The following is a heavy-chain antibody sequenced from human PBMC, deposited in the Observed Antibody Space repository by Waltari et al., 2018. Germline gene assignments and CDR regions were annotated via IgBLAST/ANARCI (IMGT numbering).Heavy chain of an antibody. CDR2: IYYSGST. CDR3: ARGLKGWFDP. V-gene: IGHV4-59*08. CDR1: GGSISSHY. Sequence: QVQLQESGPGLVKPSETLSLTCTVSGGSISSHYWSWIRQPPGKGLEWIGYIYYSGSTNYNPSLKSRVTISVDTSKNQFSLKLSSVTAADTAVYYCARGLKGWFDPWGQGTLVTVSS. J-gene: IGHJ5*02.